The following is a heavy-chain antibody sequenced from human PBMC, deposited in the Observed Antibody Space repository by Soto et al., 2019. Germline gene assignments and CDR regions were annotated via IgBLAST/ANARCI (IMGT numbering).Heavy chain of an antibody. D-gene: IGHD3-10*01. J-gene: IGHJ5*02. Sequence: SETLSLTCAVSGGSISSGGYSWSWIRQPPGKGLEWIGYIYHSGSTYYNPSLKSRVTISVDRSKNLFSLKLSSVTAADTAVYYCARFIRGGSYNWFDPWGQGTLVTVSS. CDR3: ARFIRGGSYNWFDP. CDR2: IYHSGST. CDR1: GGSISSGGYS. V-gene: IGHV4-30-2*01.